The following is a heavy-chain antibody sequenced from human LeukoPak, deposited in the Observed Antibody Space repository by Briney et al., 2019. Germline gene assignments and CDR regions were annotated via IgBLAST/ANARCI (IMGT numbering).Heavy chain of an antibody. CDR1: GYTFTSYG. V-gene: IGHV1-18*01. Sequence: GASVKVSCKASGYTFTSYGIIWVRQAPGQGLEWMGWISAYNGKTNSAQKLQGRVSMTTDTSTSTVYMELRSLRSDDTAVYYCARERTQGDLDYWGQGTLVTVSS. CDR2: ISAYNGKT. J-gene: IGHJ4*02. D-gene: IGHD3-10*01. CDR3: ARERTQGDLDY.